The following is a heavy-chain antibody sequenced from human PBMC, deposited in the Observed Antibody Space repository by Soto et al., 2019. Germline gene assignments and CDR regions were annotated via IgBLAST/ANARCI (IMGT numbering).Heavy chain of an antibody. Sequence: EVQLVESGGGFVQPGGSLRLSCAASGFTFSFYDVNWVRQAPGKGLEWVSYISSGGGTVYYADSVKGRFTISRDNAKNSLYLQMNSLRAEDTAVYYCARKASHDLDYWGQGTLVTVSS. CDR2: ISSGGGTV. V-gene: IGHV3-48*03. CDR3: ARKASHDLDY. J-gene: IGHJ4*02. CDR1: GFTFSFYD. D-gene: IGHD1-1*01.